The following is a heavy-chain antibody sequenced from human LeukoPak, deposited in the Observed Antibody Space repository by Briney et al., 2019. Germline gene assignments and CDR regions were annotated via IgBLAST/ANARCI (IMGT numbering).Heavy chain of an antibody. CDR1: GFTFNKYA. Sequence: GGSLRLSCGASGFTFNKYAMSSVRQAPGKGLEWVSSISSSGDSTYYAESVKGRFTISRDNSRSTLYLQSNSLRAEDTALYYCARSNKDYYVSYYLDVWAKGTTVTVSS. J-gene: IGHJ6*03. CDR3: ARSNKDYYVSYYLDV. V-gene: IGHV3-23*01. CDR2: ISSSGDST.